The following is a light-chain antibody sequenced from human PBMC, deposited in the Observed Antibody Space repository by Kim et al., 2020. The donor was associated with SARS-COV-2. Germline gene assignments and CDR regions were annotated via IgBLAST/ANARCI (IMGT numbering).Light chain of an antibody. J-gene: IGKJ1*01. CDR3: HQYGNSPWT. Sequence: SPGERAPLSCRASQTVNSRYLAWYQQTPGQATRLLIYGASTRAAGIPDRFSGSESGTDFTLTISRLEPEDFAVYYCHQYGNSPWTSGQGTKVEIK. V-gene: IGKV3-20*01. CDR1: QTVNSRY. CDR2: GAS.